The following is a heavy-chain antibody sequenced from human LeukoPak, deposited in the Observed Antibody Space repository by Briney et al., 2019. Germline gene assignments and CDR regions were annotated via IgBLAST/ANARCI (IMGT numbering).Heavy chain of an antibody. V-gene: IGHV4-4*07. CDR1: GGSISRYY. CDR3: ARIGAGTSRYYYYMDV. CDR2: IYTSGST. J-gene: IGHJ6*03. Sequence: SETLSLTCTVSGGSISRYYWCWIRQPAGKGLEWIGRIYTSGSTNYNPSLKSRVTMSVDTSKNQFSLKLSSVTAADTAVYYCARIGAGTSRYYYYMDVWGKGTTVTISS. D-gene: IGHD1-1*01.